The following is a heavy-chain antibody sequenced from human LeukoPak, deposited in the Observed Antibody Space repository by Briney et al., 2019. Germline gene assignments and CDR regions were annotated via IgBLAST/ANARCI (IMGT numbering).Heavy chain of an antibody. CDR1: GYTVTGYY. Sequence: ASVKVSCKASGYTVTGYYMHWVRQAPGQGLERMGWINPNSGGTNYAQKFQGRVTMTRDTSISTAYMELSRLRSDDTAVYYCARGAHYHDSSEGYDYWGQGTLVTVSS. CDR3: ARGAHYHDSSEGYDY. D-gene: IGHD3-22*01. J-gene: IGHJ4*02. CDR2: INPNSGGT. V-gene: IGHV1-2*02.